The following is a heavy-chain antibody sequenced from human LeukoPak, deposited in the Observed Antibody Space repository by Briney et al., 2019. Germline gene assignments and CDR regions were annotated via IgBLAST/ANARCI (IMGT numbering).Heavy chain of an antibody. V-gene: IGHV3-23*01. J-gene: IGHJ4*02. CDR3: AKARLSTGWAYNDY. Sequence: GGSLRLSCAASGFTFSGYAMSWVRQAPGKRLEWVSAIVGCGGTTFYADSVKGRFTISRDNSKNTVYLQMNSLRAEDTAVYYCAKARLSTGWAYNDYWGQGTLVTVSS. CDR1: GFTFSGYA. CDR2: IVGCGGTT. D-gene: IGHD6-19*01.